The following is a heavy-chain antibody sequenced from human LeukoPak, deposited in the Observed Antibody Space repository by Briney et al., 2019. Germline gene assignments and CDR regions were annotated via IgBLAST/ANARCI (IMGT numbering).Heavy chain of an antibody. CDR2: IHHSGST. Sequence: PSETLSLTCAVSGYSISSGYYWGWIRQPPGKGLEWIGSIHHSGSTYYNPSLKSRVTISVDTSKNQFSLKLSSVTAADTAVYYCARLSFLGVAHPSYWGQGTLVTVSS. CDR1: GYSISSGYY. D-gene: IGHD3-3*01. V-gene: IGHV4-38-2*01. CDR3: ARLSFLGVAHPSY. J-gene: IGHJ4*02.